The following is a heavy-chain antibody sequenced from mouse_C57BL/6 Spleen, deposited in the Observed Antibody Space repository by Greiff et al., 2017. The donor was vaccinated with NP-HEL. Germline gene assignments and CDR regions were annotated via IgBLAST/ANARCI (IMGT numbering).Heavy chain of an antibody. CDR2: IDPSDSET. CDR1: GYTFTSYW. Sequence: VQLQQPGAELVRPGSSVKLSCKASGYTFTSYWMHWVKQRPIQGLEWIGNIDPSDSETHYNQKFKDKATLTVDQSSSTAYMQLSSLTSEDSAVYYCARGRYPYYFDYWGQGTTLTVSS. V-gene: IGHV1-52*01. D-gene: IGHD2-14*01. CDR3: ARGRYPYYFDY. J-gene: IGHJ2*01.